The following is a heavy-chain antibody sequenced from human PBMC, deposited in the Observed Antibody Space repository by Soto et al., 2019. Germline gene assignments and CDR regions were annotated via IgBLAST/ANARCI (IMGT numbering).Heavy chain of an antibody. CDR2: INAGNGNT. Sequence: QVQLVQSGAEVKKPGASVRDSCKASGYTFSTYALHWVRQAPGQRLEWMGWINAGNGNTKYSQTFQGRVTFTRDTSASTAYMELSSLRSEDTAVFYCASPSLGSGNFYWGQGTLVTVSS. J-gene: IGHJ4*02. CDR1: GYTFSTYA. D-gene: IGHD3-10*01. V-gene: IGHV1-3*01. CDR3: ASPSLGSGNFY.